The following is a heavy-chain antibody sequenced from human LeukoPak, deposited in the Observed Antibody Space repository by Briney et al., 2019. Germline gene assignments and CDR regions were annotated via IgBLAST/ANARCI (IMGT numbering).Heavy chain of an antibody. CDR2: ISWNSGSI. CDR1: GFTFDDYA. V-gene: IGHV3-9*01. D-gene: IGHD5-18*01. J-gene: IGHJ6*02. Sequence: GGSLRLSCAASGFTFDDYAMHWVRQAPGKGLEWVSGISWNSGSIGYADSVKGRFTISRDNAKNSLYLQMNSLRAEDTALYYCAKVLFHSYGSGTDVWGQGTTVTVSS. CDR3: AKVLFHSYGSGTDV.